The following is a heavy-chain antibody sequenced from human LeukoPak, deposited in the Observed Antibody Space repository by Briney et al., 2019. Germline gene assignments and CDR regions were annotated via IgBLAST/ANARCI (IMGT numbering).Heavy chain of an antibody. CDR1: GFAFSSNW. J-gene: IGHJ4*02. V-gene: IGHV3-21*01. Sequence: GGSLRLSCVASGFAFSSNWMHWVRQAPGKGLEWVSSINSGSTYTYYTESVKGRFTVSRDNAKNSLFLQMNSLRAEDTAIYYCARSLTTLTYEGYWGQGTLVTVSS. CDR3: ARSLTTLTYEGY. D-gene: IGHD1-1*01. CDR2: INSGSTYT.